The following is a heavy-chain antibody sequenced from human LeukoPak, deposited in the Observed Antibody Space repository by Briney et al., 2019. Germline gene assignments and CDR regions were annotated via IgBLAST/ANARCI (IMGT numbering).Heavy chain of an antibody. CDR2: IWYDGNNE. D-gene: IGHD6-6*01. CDR3: AKDSSSSLDH. CDR1: GFTFSSYG. Sequence: GGSLRLSCAASGFTFSSYGMHWVRQAPGKGLEWVAVIWYDGNNEYYADSVKGRFAISRDNSNNTLFLQMYSLRAEDTAVYYCAKDSSSSLDHWGQGTLVTFSS. V-gene: IGHV3-33*06. J-gene: IGHJ4*02.